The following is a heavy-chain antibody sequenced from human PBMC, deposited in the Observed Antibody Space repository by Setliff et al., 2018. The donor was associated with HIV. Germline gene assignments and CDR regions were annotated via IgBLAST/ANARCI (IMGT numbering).Heavy chain of an antibody. CDR2: INSDGSST. J-gene: IGHJ6*03. CDR1: GFTFSSYW. Sequence: PGGSLRLSCAASGFTFSSYWMHWVRQAPGKGLVWVSRINSDGSSTSYADSVNGRFTISRDNPKNTLYLQMNSLRPEDTAVYYCAKDRSVRDYNYHYLDVWGKGTTVTVSS. V-gene: IGHV3-74*01. D-gene: IGHD2-15*01. CDR3: AKDRSVRDYNYHYLDV.